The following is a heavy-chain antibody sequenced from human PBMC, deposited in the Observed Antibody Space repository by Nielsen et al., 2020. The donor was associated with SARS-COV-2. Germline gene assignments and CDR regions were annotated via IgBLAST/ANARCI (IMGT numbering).Heavy chain of an antibody. Sequence: GGSLRLSCAASGFRFSTYSMNWVRQAPGKGLEWISYISSSSRTTYYADSVKGRVTISRDNANNSLYLRMNSLRAEDTAVYYCARDQVVVPAGNYYYYGMDVWGQGTTVTVSS. D-gene: IGHD2-2*01. CDR1: GFRFSTYS. CDR3: ARDQVVVPAGNYYYYGMDV. J-gene: IGHJ6*02. CDR2: ISSSSRTT. V-gene: IGHV3-48*01.